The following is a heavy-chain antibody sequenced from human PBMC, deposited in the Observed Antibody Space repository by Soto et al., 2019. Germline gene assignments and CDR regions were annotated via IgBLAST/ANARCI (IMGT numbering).Heavy chain of an antibody. D-gene: IGHD2-21*02. CDR3: ARSIVVVTALDY. J-gene: IGHJ4*02. V-gene: IGHV1-3*01. CDR2: INAGNGNT. CDR1: GYTFTSYA. Sequence: ASGKVSCKASGYTFTSYAMHWVRQAPGQRLEWMGWINAGNGNTKYSQKFQGRVTITRDTSASTAYMELNSLRSEDTAVYYCARSIVVVTALDYWGQGTLVTVSS.